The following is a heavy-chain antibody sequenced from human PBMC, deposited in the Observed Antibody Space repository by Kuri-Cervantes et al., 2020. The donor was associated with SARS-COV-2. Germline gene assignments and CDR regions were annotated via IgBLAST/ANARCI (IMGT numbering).Heavy chain of an antibody. V-gene: IGHV4-30-4*01. CDR1: GGSISSGDYY. Sequence: SETLSLTCTVSGGSISSGDYYWSWIRQPPGKGLGWIGYIYYSGSTYYNPSPKSRVTISVDTSKNQFSLKLSSVTATDTAVYYCARTNRGRYYYYYGMDVWGQGTTVTVSS. CDR3: ARTNRGRYYYYYGMDV. J-gene: IGHJ6*02. D-gene: IGHD3-10*01. CDR2: IYYSGST.